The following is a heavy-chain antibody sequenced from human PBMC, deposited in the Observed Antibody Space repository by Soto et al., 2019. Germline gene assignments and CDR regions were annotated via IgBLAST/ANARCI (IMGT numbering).Heavy chain of an antibody. V-gene: IGHV1-18*01. CDR1: GYTFTSYG. D-gene: IGHD3-16*01. CDR2: ISAHSGNT. J-gene: IGHJ3*02. CDR3: ARADHKYVAPTETGEAFDI. Sequence: QVQLVQSGAEVKKPGASVKVSCKASGYTFTSYGVSWVRQAPGQGLEWMGWISAHSGNTNYAQKFQGIVTMTTDTSTNTAFLELSSLTSDDTAVYYCARADHKYVAPTETGEAFDIWGQGTMVTVSS.